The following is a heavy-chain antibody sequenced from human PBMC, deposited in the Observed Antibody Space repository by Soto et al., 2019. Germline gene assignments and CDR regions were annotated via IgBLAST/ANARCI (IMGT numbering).Heavy chain of an antibody. CDR3: VGVSWFD. Sequence: EVHLVESGGDMVQPGRSLKLSCVSSGDSFEDYSMHLVQQAPGKGLEWVSGISWNGNFTGYADSVKGRFTISRDNAKNSLFLQMRSLSLEDTALYYCVGVSWFDWGPGTLVTVSS. CDR1: GDSFEDYS. CDR2: ISWNGNFT. V-gene: IGHV3-9*01. J-gene: IGHJ4*02. D-gene: IGHD2-8*01.